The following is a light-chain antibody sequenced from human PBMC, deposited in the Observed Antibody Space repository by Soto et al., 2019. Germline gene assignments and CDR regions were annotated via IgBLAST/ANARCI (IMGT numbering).Light chain of an antibody. CDR2: GAS. Sequence: VLTQSEETLSRPAWCRANLSSWASQSVSNNYLAWYQQKPGQAPRLLIYGASNRATGIPDRFSGSGSGTDFTLPISRLEPEDFAVYYCQQYGSSGTFGQGTKVDIK. CDR3: QQYGSSGT. CDR1: QSVSNNY. V-gene: IGKV3-20*01. J-gene: IGKJ1*01.